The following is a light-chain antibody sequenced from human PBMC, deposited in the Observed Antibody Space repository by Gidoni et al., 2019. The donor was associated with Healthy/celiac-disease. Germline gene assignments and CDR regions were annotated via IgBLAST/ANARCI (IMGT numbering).Light chain of an antibody. Sequence: EVVLTPSPGTLSLSPGERSALSCRGSQSVSSSYLAWYQQKPGQAPRLLIYGASSRATGIPDRFSGSGSGTDFTLTISRLEPEDFAVYYCQQYGSSPFTFGPGTKVDIK. V-gene: IGKV3-20*01. CDR3: QQYGSSPFT. CDR1: QSVSSSY. J-gene: IGKJ3*01. CDR2: GAS.